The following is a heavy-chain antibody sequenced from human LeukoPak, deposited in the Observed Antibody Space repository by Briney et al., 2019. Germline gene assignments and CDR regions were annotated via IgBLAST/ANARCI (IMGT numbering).Heavy chain of an antibody. J-gene: IGHJ3*02. CDR2: VIPIFGTA. V-gene: IGHV1-69*13. CDR3: ARDPHGGAFDI. Sequence: GASVKVSCKASGGTFSSYAISWVRQAPGQGLEWMGGVIPIFGTANYAQKFQGRVTITADESTSTAYMELSSLRSEDTAVYYCARDPHGGAFDIWGQGTMVTVSS. CDR1: GGTFSSYA.